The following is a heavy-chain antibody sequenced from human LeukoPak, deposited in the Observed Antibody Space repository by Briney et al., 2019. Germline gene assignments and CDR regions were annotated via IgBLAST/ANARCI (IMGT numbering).Heavy chain of an antibody. CDR3: ARALVVPAAIRARMDV. CDR2: INPNSGGT. Sequence: ASVKVSCKASGYTFTGYYMHWVRQAPGQGLEWMGWINPNSGGTNYAQKFQGRVTMTRDTSISTAYMELGRLRSGDTAVYYCARALVVPAAIRARMDVWGQGTTVTVSS. V-gene: IGHV1-2*02. J-gene: IGHJ6*02. D-gene: IGHD2-2*01. CDR1: GYTFTGYY.